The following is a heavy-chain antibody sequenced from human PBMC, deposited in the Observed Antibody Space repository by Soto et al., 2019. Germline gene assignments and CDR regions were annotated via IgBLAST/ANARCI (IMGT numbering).Heavy chain of an antibody. CDR1: GGSISSGGYY. V-gene: IGHV4-31*03. CDR3: ARALGFGAPYYYYYCMDV. CDR2: IYYSEST. Sequence: PSETLSLTCTVSGGSISSGGYYWSWIRQRPGKGLEWIGYIYYSESTYYNPSLKSRVTISVDTSKNQFSLKLSSVTAADTAVYYCARALGFGAPYYYYYCMDVWGQGTTVTVSS. J-gene: IGHJ6*02. D-gene: IGHD3-10*01.